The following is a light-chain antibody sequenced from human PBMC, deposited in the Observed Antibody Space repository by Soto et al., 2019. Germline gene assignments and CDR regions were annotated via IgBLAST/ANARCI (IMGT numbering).Light chain of an antibody. CDR2: AAS. CDR3: QQSYSSTT. CDR1: QSIYIY. Sequence: QLTRCPSGLSGSAGCRVAITCGASQSIYIYLNWYQQKPGKAPKLLIYAASSLQRGVPSTFSGGGSGTDFTLTISSLQHEDFATYYCQQSYSSTTFGQGTRLEIK. J-gene: IGKJ5*01. V-gene: IGKV1-39*01.